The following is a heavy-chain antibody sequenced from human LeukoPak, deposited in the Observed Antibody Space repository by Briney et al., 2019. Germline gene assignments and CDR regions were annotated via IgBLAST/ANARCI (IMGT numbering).Heavy chain of an antibody. CDR3: AKDRGAIVVGCMDV. CDR2: ISYDGSNK. CDR1: RFTFSSYG. D-gene: IGHD3-22*01. Sequence: PGGSLRLSCAASRFTFSSYGMHGVRQAPGKGLEWVAVISYDGSNKYYADSVKGRFTISRDNSKNTLYLQMNSLRADDTAVYYWAKDRGAIVVGCMDVWGQGTTVTVSS. J-gene: IGHJ6*02. V-gene: IGHV3-30*18.